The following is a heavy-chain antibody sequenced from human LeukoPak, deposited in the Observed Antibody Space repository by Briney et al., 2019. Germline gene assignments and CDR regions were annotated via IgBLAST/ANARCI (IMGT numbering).Heavy chain of an antibody. Sequence: ASVRVSCKTSGYSFTDYYIHWVRQAPGQGLEWMGWINTKSGRTSSARKFQGRVTMTRDPSITTVYMDMAWLTSDVTAIYFCARADFIDAGPYLIGPWGQGTLVTVSS. J-gene: IGHJ5*02. CDR3: ARADFIDAGPYLIGP. CDR1: GYSFTDYY. D-gene: IGHD3-3*01. CDR2: INTKSGRT. V-gene: IGHV1-2*02.